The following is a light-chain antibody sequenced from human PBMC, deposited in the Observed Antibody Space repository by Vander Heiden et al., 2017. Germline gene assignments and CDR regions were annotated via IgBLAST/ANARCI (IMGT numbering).Light chain of an antibody. CDR3: QQRSNWPIT. Sequence: ELVLTQSPATLSLSPGERATLSCRASQSVSSYLAWYQQKPGQAPRLLIYDASNRATGIPARFSGSGSGTDFTLTISSLEPEEFAVYDCQQRSNWPITFGQGTRLEIK. V-gene: IGKV3-11*01. CDR1: QSVSSY. CDR2: DAS. J-gene: IGKJ5*01.